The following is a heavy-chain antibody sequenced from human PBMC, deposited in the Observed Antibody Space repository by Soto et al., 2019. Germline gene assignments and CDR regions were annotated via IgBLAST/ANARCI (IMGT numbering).Heavy chain of an antibody. J-gene: IGHJ5*02. V-gene: IGHV1-18*04. Sequence: ASVKVSCKASGYTFTSYGISCVRQAPGQGLEWMGWISAYNGNTNYAQKLQGRVTMTTDTSTSTAYMELRSLRSDDTAVYYCARHHSGYDQAWFDPWGQGTLVTVSS. D-gene: IGHD5-12*01. CDR3: ARHHSGYDQAWFDP. CDR1: GYTFTSYG. CDR2: ISAYNGNT.